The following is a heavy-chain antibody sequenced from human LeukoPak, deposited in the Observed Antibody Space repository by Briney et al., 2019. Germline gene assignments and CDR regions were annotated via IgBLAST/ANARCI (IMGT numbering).Heavy chain of an antibody. CDR2: IYYSGST. CDR3: ARIHGGGWYYFDY. CDR1: GGSISSYY. D-gene: IGHD6-19*01. V-gene: IGHV4-59*01. Sequence: SETRSLTCTVSGGSISSYYWSWIRQPPGKGLEWIGYIYYSGSTNYNPSLKSRVTISVDTSKNQFSLKLSSVTAADTAVYYCARIHGGGWYYFDYWGQGTLVTVSS. J-gene: IGHJ4*02.